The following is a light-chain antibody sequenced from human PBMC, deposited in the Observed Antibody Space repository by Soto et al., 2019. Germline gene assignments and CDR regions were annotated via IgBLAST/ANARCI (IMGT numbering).Light chain of an antibody. J-gene: IGKJ5*01. CDR3: QQYGSSPIT. V-gene: IGKV3D-20*01. CDR1: ERVSSSY. CDR2: DAS. Sequence: IVLTQSPATMSLSPGERAPLSCGARERVSSSYVAWYQMKAGLAPRLLIHDASTRASGIPDRFRGSKSGTDFTLTIRGLEPEDAALYYCQQYGSSPITFGQGTRLEIK.